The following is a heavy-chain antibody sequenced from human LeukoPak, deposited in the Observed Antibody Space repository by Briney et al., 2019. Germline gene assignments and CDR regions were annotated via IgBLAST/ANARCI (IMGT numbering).Heavy chain of an antibody. CDR3: VRGKPLVVPAAIGFYFDY. CDR2: INHSGST. V-gene: IGHV4-34*01. J-gene: IGHJ4*02. CDR1: GGSFSGYY. D-gene: IGHD2-2*01. Sequence: SETLSLTCAVYGGSFSGYYWSWIRQPPGKGLEWIGEINHSGSTNYNPSLKSRVTISVDTSKNQFSLKLSSVTAADTAVYYCVRGKPLVVPAAIGFYFDYWGQGTLVTVSS.